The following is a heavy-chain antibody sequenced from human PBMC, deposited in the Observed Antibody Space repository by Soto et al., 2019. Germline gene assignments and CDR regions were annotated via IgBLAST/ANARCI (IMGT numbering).Heavy chain of an antibody. CDR3: ARRYGYSFDY. V-gene: IGHV4-59*08. J-gene: IGHJ4*02. Sequence: QVQLQESGPGLVKPSETLSLTCTVSGGSISSYYWIWIRQPPGKGLELIGYIDYSGITNYNPSLKSRVTISVDTSKNQFSLKLSSVTAADTAVYYCARRYGYSFDYWGQGTLVTVSS. CDR1: GGSISSYY. CDR2: IDYSGIT. D-gene: IGHD1-1*01.